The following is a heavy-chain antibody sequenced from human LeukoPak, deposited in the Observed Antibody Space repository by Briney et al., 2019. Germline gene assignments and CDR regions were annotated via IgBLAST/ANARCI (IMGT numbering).Heavy chain of an antibody. J-gene: IGHJ4*02. D-gene: IGHD3-22*01. Sequence: GGSLRLSCAASGFTFSSYWMHWVRQAPGRGLVWVSRINSDGSRTTYADSVKGRFTISRDNAKNTLYLQMNSLRPEDTAVYYCAKDPDRTYYYDTSGHFDFWGQGTLVTVSS. CDR3: AKDPDRTYYYDTSGHFDF. V-gene: IGHV3-74*01. CDR1: GFTFSSYW. CDR2: INSDGSRT.